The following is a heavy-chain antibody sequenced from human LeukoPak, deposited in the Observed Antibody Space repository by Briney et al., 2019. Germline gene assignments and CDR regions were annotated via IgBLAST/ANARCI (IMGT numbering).Heavy chain of an antibody. D-gene: IGHD5/OR15-5a*01. Sequence: GGSLRLSCAASGFTFRDYDMHWVRQTPGRGLEWVPAIGIGDDTHYPDSVKGRFTISRENAKNSLYLQMSSLRDGDTAMYYCVRGGIRVSGIDAFDIWGHGTMVTVSS. CDR1: GFTFRDYD. J-gene: IGHJ3*02. CDR2: IGIGDDT. V-gene: IGHV3-13*01. CDR3: VRGGIRVSGIDAFDI.